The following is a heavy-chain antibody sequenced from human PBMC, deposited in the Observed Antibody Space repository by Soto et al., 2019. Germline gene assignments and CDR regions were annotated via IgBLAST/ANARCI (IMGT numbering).Heavy chain of an antibody. CDR1: GGSISSGGYY. CDR2: IYYSGST. J-gene: IGHJ4*02. Sequence: SETLSLTCTVSGGSISSGGYYWSWIRQHPGKGLEWIGYIYYSGSTYYNPSLKSRVTISVDTSKNQFSLKPSSVTAADTAVYYCARDSSGYYLDYWGQGTLVTVSS. D-gene: IGHD3-22*01. CDR3: ARDSSGYYLDY. V-gene: IGHV4-31*03.